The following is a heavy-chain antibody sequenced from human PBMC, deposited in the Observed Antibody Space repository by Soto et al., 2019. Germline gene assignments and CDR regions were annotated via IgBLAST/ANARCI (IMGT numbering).Heavy chain of an antibody. D-gene: IGHD6-13*01. J-gene: IGHJ5*02. CDR1: GGSFSGYY. V-gene: IGHV4-34*01. CDR3: ARAREIAAAPDWFDP. Sequence: SETLSLTCAVYGGSFSGYYWSWIRQPPGKGLEWIGEINHSGSTNYNPSLKSRVTISVDTSKNQFSLKLSSVTAADTAVYYCARAREIAAAPDWFDPWGQGTLVT. CDR2: INHSGST.